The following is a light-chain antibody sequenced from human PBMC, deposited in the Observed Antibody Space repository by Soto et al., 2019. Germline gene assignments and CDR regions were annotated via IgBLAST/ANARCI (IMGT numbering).Light chain of an antibody. CDR1: QSISSY. Sequence: DIQMTQSPSSLSASVGDRVTITFRASQSISSYLNWYQQKPGKAPKLLSYAASVWQSGVPSRFSGSGSGTDFTLAISILQPEYFATYYRQQGCSTRGTFGQGTKVDIK. V-gene: IGKV1-39*01. CDR2: AAS. J-gene: IGKJ1*01. CDR3: QQGCSTRGT.